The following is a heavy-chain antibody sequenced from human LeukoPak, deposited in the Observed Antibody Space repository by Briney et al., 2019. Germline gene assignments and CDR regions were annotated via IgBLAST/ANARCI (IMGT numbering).Heavy chain of an antibody. CDR3: ARDLGDTAMPSNWFDP. V-gene: IGHV1-46*01. D-gene: IGHD5-18*01. CDR2: INPSSGST. CDR1: GYTFTSYY. J-gene: IGHJ5*02. Sequence: ASVKVSCKASGYTFTSYYMHWVRQAPGQGLEWMGIINPSSGSTSYAQKFQGRVTMTRDTSTSTVYMELSSLRSEDTAVYYCARDLGDTAMPSNWFDPWGQGTLVTVSS.